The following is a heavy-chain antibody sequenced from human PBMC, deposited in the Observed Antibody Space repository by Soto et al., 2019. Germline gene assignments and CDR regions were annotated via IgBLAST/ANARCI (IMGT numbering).Heavy chain of an antibody. CDR2: INWNGGSI. V-gene: IGHV3-9*01. Sequence: VQLVESGGGLVQPGRSLRLSCAASGFTFDDYAMHWVRQAPGKGLEWVSNINWNGGSIGYADSVKGRFTISRDNAKNSLYLQMNSLRAEDTALYYCAKDTSSGGLVKGAFDIWGQGTMVTVSS. CDR1: GFTFDDYA. J-gene: IGHJ3*02. CDR3: AKDTSSGGLVKGAFDI. D-gene: IGHD6-19*01.